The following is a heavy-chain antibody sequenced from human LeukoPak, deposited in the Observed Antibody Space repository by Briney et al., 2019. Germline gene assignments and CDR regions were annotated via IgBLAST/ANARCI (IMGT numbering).Heavy chain of an antibody. CDR1: GFTFSRYS. CDR3: ATGMGHDY. J-gene: IGHJ4*02. Sequence: GGSLRLSCAASGFTFSRYSMNWVRQAPGKGPEWVAFIRYDGSNKYYADSVKGRFSISRDNSKNTLYLQMNSLRAEDTAVYYCATGMGHDYWGQGTLVTVSS. V-gene: IGHV3-30*02. CDR2: IRYDGSNK. D-gene: IGHD1-1*01.